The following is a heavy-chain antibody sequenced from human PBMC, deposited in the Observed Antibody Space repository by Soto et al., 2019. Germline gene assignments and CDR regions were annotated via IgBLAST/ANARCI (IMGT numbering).Heavy chain of an antibody. Sequence: PGGSLRLSCAASGFTFSSYSMSWVRQAPGKGLEWVSAITGSGGSTYYADSVKGRFTISRGNSKNTLYLQMNSLRAEDTAVYYCAKEGDLIGYNYGSCFDYWGQGTLVTVSS. CDR3: AKEGDLIGYNYGSCFDY. J-gene: IGHJ4*02. V-gene: IGHV3-23*01. D-gene: IGHD5-18*01. CDR2: ITGSGGST. CDR1: GFTFSSYS.